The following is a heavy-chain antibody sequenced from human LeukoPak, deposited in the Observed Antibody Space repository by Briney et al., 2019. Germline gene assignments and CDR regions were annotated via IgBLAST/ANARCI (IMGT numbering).Heavy chain of an antibody. CDR1: GGSISSYY. D-gene: IGHD3-16*02. Sequence: SETLSLTCTVSGGSISSYYWSWIRQPPGKGLEWIGSIYHSGSTYYNPSLKSRVTISVDTSKNQFSLKLSSVTAADTAVYYCARGYDYVWGSYPNYWGQGTLVTVSS. CDR2: IYHSGST. V-gene: IGHV4-38-2*02. CDR3: ARGYDYVWGSYPNY. J-gene: IGHJ4*02.